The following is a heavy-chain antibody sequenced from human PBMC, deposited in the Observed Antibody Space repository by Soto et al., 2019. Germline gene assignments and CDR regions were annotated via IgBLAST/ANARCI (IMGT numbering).Heavy chain of an antibody. Sequence: SVPTLVNPTQTLTLTCTYSGFSLSRSGVGVGWIRQPPGRALEWLALIYWDDDKRYTPSLKSRLTITKDTPKNQVVLTMTTVAPGDTGTDYCAQPKTTPWLGPHFDYWGQGTLFSVSS. V-gene: IGHV2-5*02. CDR1: GFSLSRSGVG. D-gene: IGHD5-12*01. J-gene: IGHJ4*02. CDR2: IYWDDDK. CDR3: AQPKTTPWLGPHFDY.